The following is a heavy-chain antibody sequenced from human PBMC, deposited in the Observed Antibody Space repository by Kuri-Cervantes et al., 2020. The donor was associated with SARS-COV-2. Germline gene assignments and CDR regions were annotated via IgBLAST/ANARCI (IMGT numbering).Heavy chain of an antibody. V-gene: IGHV3-7*01. CDR3: ARKRNNYDFWSGPIYYFDY. CDR1: GFTFSSYW. CDR2: IKQDGSEK. D-gene: IGHD3-3*01. J-gene: IGHJ4*02. Sequence: GESLKISCAASGFTFSSYWMSWVRQAPGKGLEWVANIKQDGSEKYYVDSVKGRFTISRDNAKNSLYLQMNSLRAEDTAVYYCARKRNNYDFWSGPIYYFDYWVQGTLVTVSS.